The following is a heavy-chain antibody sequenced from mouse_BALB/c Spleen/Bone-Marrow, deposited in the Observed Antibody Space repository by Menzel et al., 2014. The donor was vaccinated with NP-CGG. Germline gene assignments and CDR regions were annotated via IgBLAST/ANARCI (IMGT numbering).Heavy chain of an antibody. V-gene: IGHV1-9*01. CDR2: ILPGSGNT. CDR3: AREDITTVVEMDY. J-gene: IGHJ4*01. CDR1: GYTFSSYW. Sequence: QVQLQQSGAELMKPGASVKIPCKATGYTFSSYWIEWVKQRPGHGLEWIGEILPGSGNTNYNEKFKGKATFTADTSSNTAYMQLSSLTSEDSAVYYCAREDITTVVEMDYWGQGTSVTVSS. D-gene: IGHD1-1*01.